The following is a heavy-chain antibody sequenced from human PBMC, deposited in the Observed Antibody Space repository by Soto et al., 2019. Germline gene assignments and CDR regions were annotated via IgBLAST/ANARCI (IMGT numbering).Heavy chain of an antibody. Sequence: QLQLQESGPGLVKPSETLSLTCTVSGGSISSSSYYWGWIRQPPGKGLEWIGSIYYSGSTYYNPSLKSRVTISVDTSKNQFSLKLSSVTAADTAVYYCAWSGYYLGHVRYYGMDVWGQGTTVTVSS. CDR1: GGSISSSSYY. D-gene: IGHD3-3*01. CDR3: AWSGYYLGHVRYYGMDV. CDR2: IYYSGST. J-gene: IGHJ6*02. V-gene: IGHV4-39*01.